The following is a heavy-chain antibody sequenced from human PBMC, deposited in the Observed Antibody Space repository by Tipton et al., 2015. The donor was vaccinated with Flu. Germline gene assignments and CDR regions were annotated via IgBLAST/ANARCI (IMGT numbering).Heavy chain of an antibody. CDR1: GFTFSSYA. Sequence: SLRLSCAASGFTFSSYAMSWVRQAPGKGLEWVSVISGSGGNTYYADSVKGRFTISRDNSNSTLCLQMNNLRAEDTAVYYCAKDPIPSGYSNDWYPNFFDYWGQGTLVTVSS. D-gene: IGHD6-19*01. CDR3: AKDPIPSGYSNDWYPNFFDY. CDR2: ISGSGGNT. V-gene: IGHV3-23*01. J-gene: IGHJ4*02.